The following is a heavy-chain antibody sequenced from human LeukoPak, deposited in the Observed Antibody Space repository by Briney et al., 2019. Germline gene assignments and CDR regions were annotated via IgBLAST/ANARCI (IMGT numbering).Heavy chain of an antibody. CDR2: ISGRDSNT. D-gene: IGHD2-8*01. J-gene: IGHJ4*02. V-gene: IGHV3-23*01. Sequence: GGSLRLSCAASGFTFSSYAMTWVRQAPGKGLEWVSSISGRDSNTYFADSVKGRFTISRDNPKSTVYLQMNSLRAEDTAIYYCGKALVNSNGVGDYWGQGTQVTVSS. CDR3: GKALVNSNGVGDY. CDR1: GFTFSSYA.